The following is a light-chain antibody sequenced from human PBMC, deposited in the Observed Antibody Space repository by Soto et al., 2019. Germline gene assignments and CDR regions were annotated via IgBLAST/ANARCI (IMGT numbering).Light chain of an antibody. V-gene: IGKV2-28*01. J-gene: IGKJ5*01. CDR1: QSLLHSNGKKY. CDR3: VQVLQTPIT. Sequence: DIVMTQSPLSLPVTPGEPASISCRSSQSLLHSNGKKYMDWYLQKPGQSPQLLIYLGSNRASGVPDRFSGSGSGTDFTLKISRVEAEDVGVYYCVQVLQTPITLGQGTRLEIK. CDR2: LGS.